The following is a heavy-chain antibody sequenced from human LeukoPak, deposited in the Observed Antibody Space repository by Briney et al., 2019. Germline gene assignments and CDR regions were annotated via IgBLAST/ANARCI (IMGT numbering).Heavy chain of an antibody. D-gene: IGHD3-16*02. Sequence: GGSLRLSCAASGFTFSSYSMNWVRQAPGKGLEWVSAISGSGGSTYYADSVKGRFTISRDNSKNTLYLQMNSLRAEDTAVYYCAKNFGGVIATFDYWGQGTLVTVSS. CDR2: ISGSGGST. J-gene: IGHJ4*02. CDR1: GFTFSSYS. V-gene: IGHV3-23*01. CDR3: AKNFGGVIATFDY.